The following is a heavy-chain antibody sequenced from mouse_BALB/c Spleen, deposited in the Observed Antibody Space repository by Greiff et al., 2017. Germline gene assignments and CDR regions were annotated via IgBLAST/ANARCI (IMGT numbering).Heavy chain of an antibody. V-gene: IGHV5-6*01. Sequence: EVNVVESGGDLVKPGGSLKLSCAASGFTFSSYGMSWVRQTPDKRLEWVATISSGGSYTYYPDSVKGRFTISRDNAKNTLYLQMSSLKSEDTAMYYCARHGLGPYFDYWGQGTTLTVSS. CDR1: GFTFSSYG. CDR2: ISSGGSYT. D-gene: IGHD4-1*01. CDR3: ARHGLGPYFDY. J-gene: IGHJ2*01.